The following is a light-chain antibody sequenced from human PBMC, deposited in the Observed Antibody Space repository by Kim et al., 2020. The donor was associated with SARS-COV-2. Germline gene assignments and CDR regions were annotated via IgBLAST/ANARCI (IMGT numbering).Light chain of an antibody. V-gene: IGKV3-15*01. Sequence: VSAGERVGLSCRASQSVSNKLAWYQQKPGQAPRHLIYGASTRATGIPARFSGSGSGTEFTLTISSLQSEDFAVYYCQQYNNWPPLTFGGGTKLEI. CDR1: QSVSNK. CDR2: GAS. CDR3: QQYNNWPPLT. J-gene: IGKJ4*01.